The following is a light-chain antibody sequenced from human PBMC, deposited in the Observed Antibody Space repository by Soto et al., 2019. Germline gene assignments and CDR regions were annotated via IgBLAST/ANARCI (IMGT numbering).Light chain of an antibody. CDR1: QSISGN. CDR3: QQYASAIT. Sequence: EIVMTQSPGTLSVSPGERATLSCRASQSISGNLVWYQQKPGQAPRLLISGASSRATGIPDRFSGSGSGTDFTLTISRLEREDFALYYCQQYASAITFGQGTRLEI. J-gene: IGKJ5*01. V-gene: IGKV3-20*01. CDR2: GAS.